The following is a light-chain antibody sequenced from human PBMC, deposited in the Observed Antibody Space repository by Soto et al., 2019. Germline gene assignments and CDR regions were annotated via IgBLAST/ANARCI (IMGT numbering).Light chain of an antibody. CDR2: GAS. CDR3: QQYGSSPQFT. Sequence: EIVLTQSPGTLSLSPGERATLSCRASQSVSSSYLAWYQQKPGQAPRLLIYGASSRATGIPDRFSGSGSGTDFTLIISSMEHEDFAVYYCQQYGSSPQFTFGPGTKVDIK. CDR1: QSVSSSY. J-gene: IGKJ3*01. V-gene: IGKV3-20*01.